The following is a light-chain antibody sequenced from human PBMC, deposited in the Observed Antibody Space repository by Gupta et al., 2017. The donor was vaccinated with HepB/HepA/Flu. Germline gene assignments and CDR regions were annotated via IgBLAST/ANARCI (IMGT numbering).Light chain of an antibody. CDR3: SSYSKNTIYV. CDR2: DVS. V-gene: IGLV2-14*03. J-gene: IGLJ1*01. CDR1: SSDVGGYNW. Sequence: SALTQPASVSGSPGQSITISCTGSSSDVGGYNWVSWYQQHPGKAPKVLIYDVSDRPSGVSDRFSGSRSGNTASLDISGLQAEDEADYYCSSYSKNTIYVFGTGTKVTVL.